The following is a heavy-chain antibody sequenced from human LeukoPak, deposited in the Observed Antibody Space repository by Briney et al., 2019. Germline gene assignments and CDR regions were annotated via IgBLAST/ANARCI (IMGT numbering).Heavy chain of an antibody. V-gene: IGHV4-34*01. Sequence: SETLSLTCAVYGGSFSGYYWSWIRQPPGKGLEWIGEINHSGSTNYNPSLKSRVTISVDTSKNQFSLKLSSVTAADTAVYYCARGRGSGWYGGYYFDYWGQGTLVTVSS. CDR1: GGSFSGYY. D-gene: IGHD6-19*01. CDR3: ARGRGSGWYGGYYFDY. CDR2: INHSGST. J-gene: IGHJ4*02.